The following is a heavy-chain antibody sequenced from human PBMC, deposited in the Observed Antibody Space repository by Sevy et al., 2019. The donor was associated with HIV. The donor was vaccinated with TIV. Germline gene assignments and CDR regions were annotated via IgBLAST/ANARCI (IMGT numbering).Heavy chain of an antibody. CDR2: IYHSGST. V-gene: IGHV4-38-2*01. D-gene: IGHD3-10*01. CDR3: ARVYYYGSGSPNYYFDY. CDR1: GYSISSGYY. Sequence: SETLSLTCAVSGYSISSGYYWGWIRQPPGKGLEWIGSIYHSGSTYYNPSLKSRVTISGDTSKNQFSLKLSSVTAADTAVYYCARVYYYGSGSPNYYFDYWGQGTLVTVSS. J-gene: IGHJ4*02.